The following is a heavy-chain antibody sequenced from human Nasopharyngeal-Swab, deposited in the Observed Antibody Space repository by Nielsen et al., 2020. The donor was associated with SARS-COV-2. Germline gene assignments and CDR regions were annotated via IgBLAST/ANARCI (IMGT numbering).Heavy chain of an antibody. D-gene: IGHD3-3*01. CDR1: GFTFSSYW. CDR2: INSDGSST. J-gene: IGHJ6*02. V-gene: IGHV3-74*01. Sequence: GGSLRLSCAASGFTFSSYWMHWVRQAPGKGLVWVSRINSDGSSTSYADSVKGRFIISRDNAKNTLYLQMNSLRAEDTAVYYCARDLRFFTPSNYYYYGMDVWGQGTTVTVSS. CDR3: ARDLRFFTPSNYYYYGMDV.